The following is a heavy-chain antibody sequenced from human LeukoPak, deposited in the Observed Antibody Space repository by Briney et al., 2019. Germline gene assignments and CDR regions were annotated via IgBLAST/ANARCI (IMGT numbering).Heavy chain of an antibody. Sequence: ASVKVSCKASGYTFTSYDINWVRQATGQGLEWMGWMNPNSGNTGYAQKFQGRVTMTRDTSISTAYMELSSLRSEDTAVYYCARMSYYDSSGDNWFDSWGQGTLVTVSS. J-gene: IGHJ5*01. CDR2: MNPNSGNT. CDR1: GYTFTSYD. D-gene: IGHD3-22*01. CDR3: ARMSYYDSSGDNWFDS. V-gene: IGHV1-8*01.